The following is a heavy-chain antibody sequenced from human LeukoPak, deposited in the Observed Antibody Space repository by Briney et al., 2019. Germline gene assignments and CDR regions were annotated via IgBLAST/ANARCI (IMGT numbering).Heavy chain of an antibody. CDR1: GGSISGHF. J-gene: IGHJ5*02. D-gene: IGHD4-17*01. CDR3: ARRAARTVMGYGDFNWFDP. Sequence: PSETLSLTCIVSGGSISGHFWSWIRQPPGKRLEWIGYIHYSGSTNYNPSLKSRLSISVDTSRNRFSLTLSSVTAADTAVYFCARRAARTVMGYGDFNWFDPRGQGTLVTVSS. CDR2: IHYSGST. V-gene: IGHV4-59*11.